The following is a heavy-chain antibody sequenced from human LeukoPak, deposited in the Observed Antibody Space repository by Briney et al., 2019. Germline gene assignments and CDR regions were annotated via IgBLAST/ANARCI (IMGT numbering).Heavy chain of an antibody. Sequence: PGGSLRLSCAASGFTFSSYGMHWVRQAPGKGLEWVAIISYDGSNKYYADSVKGRFTISRDNSKNTLYLQMNSLRAEDTAVHYCARAMGYCTNGVCYTGDYYYAMDVWGQGTTVTVSS. D-gene: IGHD2-8*01. J-gene: IGHJ6*02. V-gene: IGHV3-30*19. CDR1: GFTFSSYG. CDR3: ARAMGYCTNGVCYTGDYYYAMDV. CDR2: ISYDGSNK.